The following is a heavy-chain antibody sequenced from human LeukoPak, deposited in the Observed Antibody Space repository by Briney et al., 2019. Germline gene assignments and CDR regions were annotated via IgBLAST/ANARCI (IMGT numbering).Heavy chain of an antibody. Sequence: GESLKISCKGSGYSFTSYWIGWGRQMPGEGLEGMGIVYPDGSDTRYCPSFEGQVIISVDKSISTAYHQWSSLKASDTATYYCARHGHCTNGVCYSNYYYYMDVWGKGTTVTVSS. CDR3: ARHGHCTNGVCYSNYYYYMDV. V-gene: IGHV5-51*01. D-gene: IGHD2-8*01. CDR1: GYSFTSYW. CDR2: VYPDGSDT. J-gene: IGHJ6*03.